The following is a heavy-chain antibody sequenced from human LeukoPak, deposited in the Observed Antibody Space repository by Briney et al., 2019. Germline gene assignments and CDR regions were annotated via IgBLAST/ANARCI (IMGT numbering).Heavy chain of an antibody. J-gene: IGHJ4*02. CDR2: IYYSGST. CDR3: AGNYYGSGSYYSEDRY. CDR1: GGSISSSSYY. D-gene: IGHD3-10*01. Sequence: SETLSLTCTVSGGSISSSSYYWGCIRQPPGTGLEWIGSIYYSGSTYYNPSLKSRVTISVDTSKNQFSLKLSSVTAADTAVYYCAGNYYGSGSYYSEDRYWGQGTLVTVSS. V-gene: IGHV4-39*07.